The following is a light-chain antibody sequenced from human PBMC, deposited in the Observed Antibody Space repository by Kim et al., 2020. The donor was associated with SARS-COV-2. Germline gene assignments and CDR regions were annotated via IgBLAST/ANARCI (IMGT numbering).Light chain of an antibody. CDR1: SLRTYY. V-gene: IGLV3-19*01. J-gene: IGLJ2*01. CDR3: ISRDNSRDHVV. CDR2: GKN. Sequence: SSELTQDPAVSVALGQTVRITCQGDSLRTYYASWYQQKPGQAPILVVYGKNNRPSGIPDRFSGSSSGNTASLTVTGAQAVDEADYYCISRDNSRDHVVFGGGTKLIVL.